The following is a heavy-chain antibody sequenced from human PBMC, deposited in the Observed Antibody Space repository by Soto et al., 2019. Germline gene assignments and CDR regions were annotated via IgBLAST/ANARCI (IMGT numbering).Heavy chain of an antibody. V-gene: IGHV4-59*01. Sequence: QVQLQESGPGLVKPSETLSLTCTVSGGSINDYYWSWTRQPPGKGLEWIAYGLRPDYTGYNPSLRNRVTISSDTSKNQCSLRLVSVTAADTAVYYCVAGTERAKSAYWGQGTLVTVSS. J-gene: IGHJ4*01. CDR1: GGSINDYY. CDR3: VAGTERAKSAY. CDR2: GLRPDYT. D-gene: IGHD1-7*01.